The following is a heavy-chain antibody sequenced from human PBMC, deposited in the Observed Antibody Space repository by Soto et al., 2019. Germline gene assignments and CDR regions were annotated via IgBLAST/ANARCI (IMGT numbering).Heavy chain of an antibody. V-gene: IGHV1-2*02. Sequence: ASVTVSCKASGYTFTGYYMHWVRQAPGQGLEWMGWINPNSGGTNYAQKFQGRVTLTRDTSISTASMEVSRLSSDDTAVFYCGRGGDLHDFWSGTHGWLAPRDPETLVTVSS. CDR3: GRGGDLHDFWSGTHGWLAP. CDR1: GYTFTGYY. CDR2: INPNSGGT. D-gene: IGHD3-3*01. J-gene: IGHJ4*02.